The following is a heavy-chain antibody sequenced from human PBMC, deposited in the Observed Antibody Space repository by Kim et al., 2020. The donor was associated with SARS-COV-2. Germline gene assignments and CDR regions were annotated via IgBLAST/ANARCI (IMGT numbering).Heavy chain of an antibody. Sequence: DYAISVKIRITINPDTSKNQFSLQLNSVIPEDTAVYYCARDTPGQKGFDVWGQGTVVTVSS. V-gene: IGHV6-1*01. J-gene: IGHJ3*01. CDR3: ARDTPGQKGFDV.